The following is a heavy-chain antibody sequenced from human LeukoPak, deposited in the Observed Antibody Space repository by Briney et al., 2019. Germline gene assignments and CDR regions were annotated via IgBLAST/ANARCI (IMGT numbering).Heavy chain of an antibody. CDR3: ARAVAGTLYYFDY. J-gene: IGHJ4*02. CDR2: INPNSGGT. CDR1: GYTFTGYY. D-gene: IGHD6-19*01. Sequence: ASVQVSCQASGYTFTGYYMHWVRQAPGQGLEWMGWINPNSGGTNYAQKFQGRVTMTRDTSISTAYMELSRLRSGDTAVYYCARAVAGTLYYFDYWGQGTLVTVSS. V-gene: IGHV1-2*02.